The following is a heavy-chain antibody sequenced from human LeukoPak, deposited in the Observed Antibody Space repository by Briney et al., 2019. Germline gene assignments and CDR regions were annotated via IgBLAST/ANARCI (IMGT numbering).Heavy chain of an antibody. CDR3: VSTTAERYCSGGSCVDFDY. CDR1: GFTFSASA. CDR2: ISSSGSTI. Sequence: PGGSLRLSCAASGFTFSASAMHWVRQAPGKGLEWVSYISSSGSTIYYADSVKGRFTISRDNAKNSLYLQMNSLRAEDTAVYYCVSTTAERYCSGGSCVDFDYWGQGTLVTVSS. J-gene: IGHJ4*02. D-gene: IGHD2-15*01. V-gene: IGHV3-11*01.